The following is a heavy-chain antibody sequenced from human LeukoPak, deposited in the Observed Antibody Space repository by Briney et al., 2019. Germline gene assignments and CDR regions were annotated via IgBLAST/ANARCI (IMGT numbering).Heavy chain of an antibody. D-gene: IGHD4/OR15-4a*01. CDR3: ASFDYGTGFDY. J-gene: IGHJ4*02. CDR1: GGSFSGYY. CDR2: INHSGST. V-gene: IGHV4-34*01. Sequence: SETLSLTCAVYGGSFSGYYWSWIRQPPGKGLEWIGEINHSGSTNYNPSLKSRVTISVDTSKNQFSLKLSSVTAADTAVYYCASFDYGTGFDYWGQGTLVTVSS.